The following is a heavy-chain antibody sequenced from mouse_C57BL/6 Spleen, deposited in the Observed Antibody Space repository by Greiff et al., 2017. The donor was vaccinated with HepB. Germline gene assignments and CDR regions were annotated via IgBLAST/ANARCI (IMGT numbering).Heavy chain of an antibody. CDR2: IYPGDGDT. CDR3: ARVGIYYCGSSYEKDYFDY. V-gene: IGHV1-80*01. D-gene: IGHD1-1*01. CDR1: GYAFSSYW. Sequence: VMLVESGAELVKPGASVKISCKASGYAFSSYWMNWVKQRPGKGLEWIGQIYPGDGDTNYNGKFKGKATLTADKSSSTAYMQLSSLTSEDSAVYFCARVGIYYCGSSYEKDYFDYWGQGTTLTVSS. J-gene: IGHJ2*01.